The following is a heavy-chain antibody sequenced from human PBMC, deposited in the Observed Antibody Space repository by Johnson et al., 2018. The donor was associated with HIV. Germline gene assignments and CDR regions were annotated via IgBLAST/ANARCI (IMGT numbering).Heavy chain of an antibody. J-gene: IGHJ3*02. CDR3: ARIAVVVQHDAFDI. Sequence: VQLMESGGGVVQPGGSLRLSCAASGFTFSTYGMHWVRQAPGKGLEWVAVTWYDGSNQYYADSVKGRFSISRDNAKNTLFLQMNSLRAEDTAVYYCARIAVVVQHDAFDIWGQGTMVTVSS. CDR1: GFTFSTYG. D-gene: IGHD2-15*01. V-gene: IGHV3-33*01. CDR2: TWYDGSNQ.